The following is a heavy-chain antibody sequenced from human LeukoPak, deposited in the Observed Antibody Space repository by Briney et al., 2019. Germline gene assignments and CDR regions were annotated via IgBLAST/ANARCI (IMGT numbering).Heavy chain of an antibody. J-gene: IGHJ4*02. CDR3: TRWRSGISD. CDR2: TKNKADNFAT. CDR1: GYIFSDHY. Sequence: GGSLRLSCAVSGYIFSDHYIDWVRQAPGKGLEWVGHTKNKADNFATEYAASVEGRFTISRDDSRNSVFLQMNSLKTDDTAVYYCTRWRSGISDWGQGTLVTVSS. D-gene: IGHD3-3*01. V-gene: IGHV3-72*01.